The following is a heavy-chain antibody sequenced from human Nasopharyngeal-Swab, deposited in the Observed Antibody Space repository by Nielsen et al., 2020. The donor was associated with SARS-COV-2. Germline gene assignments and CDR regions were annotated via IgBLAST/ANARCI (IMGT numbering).Heavy chain of an antibody. Sequence: SETLSLTCTVSGDSIAYSPFYWGWIRQPPGKGLEWIGNIYYNGNTYQNPSLKSRLTISVDKSKNQFSLQLSSVTAADTAVYYCVSSSSWYYFDYWAQGTQVTVSS. D-gene: IGHD6-13*01. V-gene: IGHV4-39*01. CDR1: GDSIAYSPFY. J-gene: IGHJ4*02. CDR2: IYYNGNT. CDR3: VSSSSWYYFDY.